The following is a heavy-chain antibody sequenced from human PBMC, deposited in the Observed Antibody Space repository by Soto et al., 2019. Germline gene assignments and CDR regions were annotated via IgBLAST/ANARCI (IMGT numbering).Heavy chain of an antibody. CDR2: INSDGSST. D-gene: IGHD1-1*01. CDR3: ARDLGNNWKEGDY. Sequence: EVQLVESGGGLVQPGGSLRLSCAASGFTFSSYWMHWVRQAPGKGLVWVSRINSDGSSTSYADSVKGRFTISRDNAKNPFYLKMKSRRAEDTVVYYGARDLGNNWKEGDYGGQGPLATVSS. V-gene: IGHV3-74*01. CDR1: GFTFSSYW. J-gene: IGHJ4*02.